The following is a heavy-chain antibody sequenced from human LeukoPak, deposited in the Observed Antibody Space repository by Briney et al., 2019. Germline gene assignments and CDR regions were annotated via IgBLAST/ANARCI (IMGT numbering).Heavy chain of an antibody. Sequence: PGGSLRLSCAASGFTFSSYAMHWVRQAPGKGLEWVAVISYDGSNKYYADSVKGRFTISRDNSKNTLYLQMNSLRAEDTAVYYCAKDSSGYCYYYGMDVWGQGTTVTVSS. CDR3: AKDSSGYCYYYGMDV. V-gene: IGHV3-30-3*01. J-gene: IGHJ6*02. CDR1: GFTFSSYA. D-gene: IGHD6-19*01. CDR2: ISYDGSNK.